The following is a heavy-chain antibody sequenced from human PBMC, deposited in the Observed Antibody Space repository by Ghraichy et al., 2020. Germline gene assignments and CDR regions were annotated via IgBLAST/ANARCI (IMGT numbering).Heavy chain of an antibody. Sequence: ASVKVSCKASGYTFTSYGTNYGITWVRQAPGQGLEWMGWVNVYNGNTVYAQKLQGRVTMTTDISTTTAYMELRSLRSDDTALYYCARAPYGDYAIDPWGLGTLVTVSS. CDR2: VNVYNGNT. V-gene: IGHV1-18*01. CDR3: ARAPYGDYAIDP. D-gene: IGHD4-17*01. CDR1: GYTFTSYGTNYG. J-gene: IGHJ5*02.